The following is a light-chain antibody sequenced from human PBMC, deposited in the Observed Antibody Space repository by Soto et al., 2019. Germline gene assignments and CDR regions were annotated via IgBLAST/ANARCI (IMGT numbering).Light chain of an antibody. CDR2: EDN. V-gene: IGLV6-57*02. Sequence: NFMLTQPHSVSESPGKTVTISCTGSSGSIASNYVQWFQQRPGSAPTTVIYEDNKRPSGVPDRFSGSIDSSSNSASLTISGLQTEDEADYFCQSYYSSEVVFGGGTKLTVL. CDR3: QSYYSSEVV. CDR1: SGSIASNY. J-gene: IGLJ2*01.